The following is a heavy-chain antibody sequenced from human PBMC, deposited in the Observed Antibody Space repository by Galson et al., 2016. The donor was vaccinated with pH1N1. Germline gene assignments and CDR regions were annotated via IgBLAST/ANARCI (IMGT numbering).Heavy chain of an antibody. Sequence: SVKVSCKASGGTFRSYVIIWVRQAPGQGLQWMGRIVPITGVTNYAQQFQDGVTITADESTSTAYMELSSLRSEDTAVNYCAPGGDDYGVNPHWFDPWGQGTLVTVSS. D-gene: IGHD4-23*01. CDR3: APGGDDYGVNPHWFDP. CDR1: GGTFRSYV. V-gene: IGHV1-69*04. CDR2: IVPITGVT. J-gene: IGHJ5*02.